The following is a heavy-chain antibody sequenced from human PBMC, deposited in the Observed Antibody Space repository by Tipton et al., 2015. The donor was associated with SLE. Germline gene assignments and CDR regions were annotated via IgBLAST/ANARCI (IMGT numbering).Heavy chain of an antibody. CDR3: ARILVVVAATRGPDAFDI. J-gene: IGHJ3*02. Sequence: SLRLSCAASGFTFSSYAMHWVRQAPGKGLEWVAVISYDGSNKYYADSVKGRFTISRDNAKNSLYLQMNSLRAEDTAVYYCARILVVVAATRGPDAFDIWGQGTMVTVSS. CDR2: ISYDGSNK. D-gene: IGHD2-15*01. CDR1: GFTFSSYA. V-gene: IGHV3-30*04.